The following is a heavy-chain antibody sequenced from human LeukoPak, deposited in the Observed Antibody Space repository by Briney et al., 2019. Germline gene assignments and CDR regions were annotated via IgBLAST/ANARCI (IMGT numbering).Heavy chain of an antibody. J-gene: IGHJ4*02. D-gene: IGHD4-17*01. CDR2: ITSISSTI. Sequence: PGGSLRLSCAASGFTFSSYSMNWVRQAPGRGLEWVSFITSISSTIYYADSVKGRFTISRGNAKNSLYPHMNSLRDEDTAVYYCARSSTVTKYYFEYWGQGTLVTVSS. V-gene: IGHV3-48*02. CDR3: ARSSTVTKYYFEY. CDR1: GFTFSSYS.